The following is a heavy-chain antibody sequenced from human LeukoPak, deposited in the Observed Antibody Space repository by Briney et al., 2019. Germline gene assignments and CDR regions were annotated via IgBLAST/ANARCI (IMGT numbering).Heavy chain of an antibody. J-gene: IGHJ6*03. D-gene: IGHD3-22*01. CDR2: IHHRGTV. Sequence: PSETLSLTCTVSDGSISGTNYYWAWFRQPPGKGPEWIGNIHHRGTVYYNPSLKSRVTISVDTLKNQFPLNLMSVTAADTAVYFCARVTQYDTSAYSRNYYYVDVWGKGTTVTVSS. V-gene: IGHV4-39*06. CDR1: DGSISGTNYY. CDR3: ARVTQYDTSAYSRNYYYVDV.